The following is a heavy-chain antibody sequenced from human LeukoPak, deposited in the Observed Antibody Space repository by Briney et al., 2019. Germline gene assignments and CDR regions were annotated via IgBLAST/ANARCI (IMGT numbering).Heavy chain of an antibody. V-gene: IGHV4-34*01. D-gene: IGHD1-1*01. CDR3: ARERDGTGTTFDY. J-gene: IGHJ4*02. CDR2: IYYSGST. CDR1: GGSFSGYY. Sequence: SETLSLTCAVYGGSFSGYYWGRIRQPPGKGLEWIGSIYYSGSTYYNPSLKSRVNISVDTSKNQFSLKLSSVTAADTAVYYCARERDGTGTTFDYWGQGTLVSVSS.